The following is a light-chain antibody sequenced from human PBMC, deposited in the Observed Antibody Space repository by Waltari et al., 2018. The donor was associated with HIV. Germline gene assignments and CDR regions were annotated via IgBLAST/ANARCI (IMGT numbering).Light chain of an antibody. V-gene: IGLV2-23*02. CDR2: EVT. Sequence: QSALTQPASVSGSPGQSMTISCTGTSSNVGSDDRVSWYHQHPGEAPKRIIYEVTKLPSCVSNRFSGSKSGNTASLTISGLQAEDEADYYCCSCPRSGIRYVFGTGTKVTVL. CDR3: CSCPRSGIRYV. CDR1: SSNVGSDDR. J-gene: IGLJ1*01.